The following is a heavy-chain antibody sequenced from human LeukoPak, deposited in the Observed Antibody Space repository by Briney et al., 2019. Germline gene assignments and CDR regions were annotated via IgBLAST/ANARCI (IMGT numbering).Heavy chain of an antibody. CDR1: GGSFSGYY. CDR3: ARATVTTSSWFDP. V-gene: IGHV4-34*01. CDR2: INHSGST. J-gene: IGHJ5*02. Sequence: PSETLSLTCAVYGGSFSGYYWSWIRQPPGKGLEWIGEINHSGSTNYNPSLKGRVTISVDTSKNQFSLKLSSVTAADTAVYYCARATVTTSSWFDPWGQGTLVTVSS. D-gene: IGHD4-17*01.